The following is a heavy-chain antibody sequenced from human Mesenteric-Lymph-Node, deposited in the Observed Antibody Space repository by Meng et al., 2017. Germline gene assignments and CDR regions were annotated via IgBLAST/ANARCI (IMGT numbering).Heavy chain of an antibody. CDR1: GGSISSGDYS. D-gene: IGHD3-22*01. J-gene: IGHJ3*02. Sequence: HVPRQGHGPGPVTPSQSLSLTCPVSGGSISSGDYSRRWIRQPPVKGLEWIGSIYYSGSTYYNPSLKSRVTISVDTSKNQFSLKLSSVTAADTAVYYCARGDMIGAFDIWGQGTMVTVSS. V-gene: IGHV4-30-4*01. CDR2: IYYSGST. CDR3: ARGDMIGAFDI.